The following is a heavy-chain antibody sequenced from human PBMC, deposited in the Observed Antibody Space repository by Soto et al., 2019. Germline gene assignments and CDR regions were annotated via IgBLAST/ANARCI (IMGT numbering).Heavy chain of an antibody. CDR3: AREYNWNDVRYGMDV. CDR1: GDTFSSYA. V-gene: IGHV1-69*13. J-gene: IGHJ6*02. CDR2: IIPIFGTA. Sequence: GASVKVSCKASGDTFSSYAISWVRQAPGQGLGWMGGIIPIFGTANYAQKFQGRVTITADESTSTAYMELSSLRSEDTAVYFCAREYNWNDVRYGMDVWGQGTTVTVSS. D-gene: IGHD1-20*01.